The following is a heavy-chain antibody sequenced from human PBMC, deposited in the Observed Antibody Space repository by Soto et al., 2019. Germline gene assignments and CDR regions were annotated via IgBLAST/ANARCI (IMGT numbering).Heavy chain of an antibody. V-gene: IGHV4-59*01. CDR2: VYYSGGA. J-gene: IGHJ6*02. Sequence: SETLSLTCTVFGGSISGYYWSWIRQPPGKGLEWIGNVYYSGGAKYNPSVKRRVSISVDTSKNQFSLNLSSVTAADTAVYYCTRDGDGRMTTNPYYYYGMDVWGPGITVTVSS. CDR1: GGSISGYY. CDR3: TRDGDGRMTTNPYYYYGMDV. D-gene: IGHD2-21*02.